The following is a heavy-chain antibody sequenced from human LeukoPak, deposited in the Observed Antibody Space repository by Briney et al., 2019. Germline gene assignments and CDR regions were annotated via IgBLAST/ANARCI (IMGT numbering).Heavy chain of an antibody. Sequence: SQTLSPTCTVAAGSISSSSYYWGWIRQPPGKRLEWIGSMYYSGSTYYNPSIKSRVTISVDTSKNQFSLKLSSVTAADTAVYYCAIYSRSMVRGVNGAFDYWGQGTLVTVSS. V-gene: IGHV4-39*07. CDR2: MYYSGST. CDR1: AGSISSSSYY. J-gene: IGHJ4*02. D-gene: IGHD3-10*01. CDR3: AIYSRSMVRGVNGAFDY.